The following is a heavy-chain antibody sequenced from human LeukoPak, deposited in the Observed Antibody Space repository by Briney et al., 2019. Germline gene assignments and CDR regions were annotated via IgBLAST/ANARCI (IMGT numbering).Heavy chain of an antibody. V-gene: IGHV4-59*01. Sequence: SETLSLTCTVSGVSISSYYWSWIRQPPGKGLEWIGYIYYSGSTNYNPSLKSRVTISVDTSKNQFSLKLSSVTAADTAVYYCARLKYYDILTGYYYYYYGMDVWGQGTTVTVSS. D-gene: IGHD3-9*01. CDR2: IYYSGST. CDR3: ARLKYYDILTGYYYYYYGMDV. CDR1: GVSISSYY. J-gene: IGHJ6*02.